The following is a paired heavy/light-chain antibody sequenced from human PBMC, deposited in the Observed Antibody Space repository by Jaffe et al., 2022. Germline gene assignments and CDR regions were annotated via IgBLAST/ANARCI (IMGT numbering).Light chain of an antibody. CDR1: QSVSSN. V-gene: IGKV3-15*01. Sequence: EIVMTQSPATLSVSPGERATLSCRASQSVSSNLAWYQQKPGQAPRLLIYGASTRATGIPARFSGSGSGTEFTLTISSLQSEDFAVYYCQQYNNWPLMYTFGQGTKLEIK. CDR2: GAS. CDR3: QQYNNWPLMYT. J-gene: IGKJ2*01.
Heavy chain of an antibody. V-gene: IGHV4-39*01. CDR3: ARHWGIVVVVAATPNLWFDP. J-gene: IGHJ5*02. Sequence: QLQLQESGPGLVKPSETLSLTCTVSGGSISSSSYYWGWIRQPPGKGLEWIGSIYYSGSTYYNPSLKSRVTISVDTSKNQFSLKLSSVTAADTAVYYCARHWGIVVVVAATPNLWFDPWGQGTLVTVSS. CDR1: GGSISSSSYY. CDR2: IYYSGST. D-gene: IGHD2-15*01.